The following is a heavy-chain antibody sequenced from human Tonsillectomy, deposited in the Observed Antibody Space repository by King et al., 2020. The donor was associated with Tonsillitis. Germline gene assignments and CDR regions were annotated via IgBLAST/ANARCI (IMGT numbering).Heavy chain of an antibody. D-gene: IGHD3-10*01. CDR3: ANFLGFGVEGVGV. V-gene: IGHV4-34*01. Sequence: QVQLQQWGEGQLKPSETLSLTCAVYGGSFSGYYWSWIRQPPGKGLEWIGEINHSGSSNYNPSLKSRVTMSLDTSKNQFSLKLSSVTAADTAVYYCANFLGFGVEGVGVWGQGTTVTVSS. CDR1: GGSFSGYY. J-gene: IGHJ6*02. CDR2: INHSGSS.